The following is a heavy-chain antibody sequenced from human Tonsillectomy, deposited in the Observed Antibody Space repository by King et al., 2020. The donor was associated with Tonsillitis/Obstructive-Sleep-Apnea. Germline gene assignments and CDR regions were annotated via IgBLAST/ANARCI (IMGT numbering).Heavy chain of an antibody. D-gene: IGHD4/OR15-4a*01. J-gene: IGHJ3*02. CDR3: ASENTTMATDAFDI. V-gene: IGHV4-34*01. CDR1: GGSFSGYY. Sequence: VQLQQWGAGLLKPSETLSLTCGVYGGSFSGYYWSWIRQPPGKGLEWIGEINHSGSTNYNPSLKSRVTISVDTSKNQFSLKLNSVTAADTAVYYCASENTTMATDAFDIWGQGTMVTVSS. CDR2: INHSGST.